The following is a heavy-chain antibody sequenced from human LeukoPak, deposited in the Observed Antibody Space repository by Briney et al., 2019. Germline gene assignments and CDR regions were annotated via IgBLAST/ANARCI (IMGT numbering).Heavy chain of an antibody. CDR1: GFTFSSYA. D-gene: IGHD6-6*01. CDR3: ARVGSGSSYDY. Sequence: PGGSLRLSCAASGFTFSSYAMHWVRQAPGKGLEWVAVIWYDGSNKYYADSVKGRFTISRDNSKNTLYLQMNSLRAEDTAVYYCARVGSGSSYDYWGQGTLVTVSS. V-gene: IGHV3-33*08. CDR2: IWYDGSNK. J-gene: IGHJ4*02.